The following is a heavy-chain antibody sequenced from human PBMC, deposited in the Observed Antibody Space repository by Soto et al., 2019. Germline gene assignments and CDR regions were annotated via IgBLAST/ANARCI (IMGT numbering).Heavy chain of an antibody. CDR1: VSSISSYY. J-gene: IGHJ4*02. D-gene: IGHD3-16*01. CDR3: ARTRMIESWIDS. Sequence: SETLSLTCNVSVSSISSYYWSWIRQPPGKGLEWIGYVYYTGSTLYNPSLKSRVTISVDMSKKEFSLRLSSVIAADTAVYYCARTRMIESWIDSWGQGTPVTVSS. CDR2: VYYTGST. V-gene: IGHV4-59*01.